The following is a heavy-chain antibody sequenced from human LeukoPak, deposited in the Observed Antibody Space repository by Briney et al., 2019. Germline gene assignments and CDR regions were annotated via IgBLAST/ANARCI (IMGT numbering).Heavy chain of an antibody. CDR1: AFSLNAYN. CDR3: AQAVKGYSYGDDAFDI. CDR2: ISYTGTYI. Sequence: GGSLRLSCAASAFSLNAYNMNWVRQAPGKGLGWVSSISYTGTYIYYADSVKGRFTISRDNSKNTVYVQMNSLRLEDTAVYYCAQAVKGYSYGDDAFDIWGQGTMVIVSS. J-gene: IGHJ3*02. V-gene: IGHV3-21*01. D-gene: IGHD5-18*01.